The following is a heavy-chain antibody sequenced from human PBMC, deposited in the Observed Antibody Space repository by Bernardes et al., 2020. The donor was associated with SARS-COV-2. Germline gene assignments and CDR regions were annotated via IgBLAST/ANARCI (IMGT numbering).Heavy chain of an antibody. D-gene: IGHD7-27*01. CDR1: GYTFTDYY. J-gene: IGHJ2*01. CDR2: INPKSGGT. V-gene: IGHV1-2*04. CDR3: AIGQIGTGEWHLDL. Sequence: VKVSCRASGYTFTDYYMHWVRLAPGQGLEWMGWINPKSGGTNYAQKFQGWVTMTSDTSISTAHMELNRVTSNDTAVYYCAIGQIGTGEWHLDLWGRGTLVTVSS.